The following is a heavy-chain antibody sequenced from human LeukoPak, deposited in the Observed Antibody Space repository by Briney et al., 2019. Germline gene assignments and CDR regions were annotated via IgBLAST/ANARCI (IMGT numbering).Heavy chain of an antibody. J-gene: IGHJ1*01. CDR3: AKTTLTYYYDSSGYSNAEYFQH. CDR2: ISGSGGST. V-gene: IGHV3-23*01. CDR1: GFTFSSYT. D-gene: IGHD3-22*01. Sequence: GTSLRLSCAASGFTFSSYTMHWVRQAPGKGLEWVSAISGSGGSTYYADSVKGRFTISRDNSKNTLYLQMNSLRAEDTAVYYCAKTTLTYYYDSSGYSNAEYFQHWGQGTLVTVSS.